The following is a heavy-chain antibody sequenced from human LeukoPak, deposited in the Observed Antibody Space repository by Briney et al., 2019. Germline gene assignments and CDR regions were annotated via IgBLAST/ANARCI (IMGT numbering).Heavy chain of an antibody. CDR1: GGTFSSYA. J-gene: IGHJ4*02. Sequence: SVKVSCKASGGTFSSYAISWVRQAPGQGLEWMGRIIPIFGTANYAQKFQGRVTITTDESTSTAYMKLSSLRSEDTAVYYCARGPDYDSSGLDYWGQGTLVTVSS. V-gene: IGHV1-69*05. CDR3: ARGPDYDSSGLDY. CDR2: IIPIFGTA. D-gene: IGHD3-22*01.